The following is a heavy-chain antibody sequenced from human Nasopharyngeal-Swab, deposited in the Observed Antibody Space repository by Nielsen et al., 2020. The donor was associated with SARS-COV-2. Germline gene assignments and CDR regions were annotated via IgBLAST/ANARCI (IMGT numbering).Heavy chain of an antibody. CDR2: ISSSSSYI. CDR3: ARDGLDYDFWSAYFMDV. Sequence: GESLKISCAASGFTFNNYNFNWVRQAPGKGLEWVSSISSSSSYIYYADSVKGRFTISRDNAKNSLYLQMNSLRAKDTAMYYCARDGLDYDFWSAYFMDVWGQGTTVTVSS. CDR1: GFTFNNYN. D-gene: IGHD3-3*01. J-gene: IGHJ6*02. V-gene: IGHV3-21*01.